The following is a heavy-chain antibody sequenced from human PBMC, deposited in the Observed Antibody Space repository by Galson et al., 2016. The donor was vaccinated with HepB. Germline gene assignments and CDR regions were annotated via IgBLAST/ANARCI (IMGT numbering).Heavy chain of an antibody. V-gene: IGHV4-59*01. D-gene: IGHD4-17*01. Sequence: SETLSLTCTISGGSISSYYWNWIRQPPGKGLEWVGYISYTGITNYHPSLESRVTISLDPSKMQFSLKLKSVTTADTAVYYCARARDYGDYGSWGQGTLVIVSS. CDR3: ARARDYGDYGS. J-gene: IGHJ4*02. CDR1: GGSISSYY. CDR2: ISYTGIT.